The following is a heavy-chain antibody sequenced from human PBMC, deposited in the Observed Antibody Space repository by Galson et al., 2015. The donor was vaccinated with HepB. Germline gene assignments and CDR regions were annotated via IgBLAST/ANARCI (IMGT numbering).Heavy chain of an antibody. CDR1: GFIFGSYT. V-gene: IGHV3-23*01. J-gene: IGHJ6*02. D-gene: IGHD4-17*01. CDR3: AKARLMTTTFEMDV. CDR2: INPTSEYI. Sequence: SLRLSCAASGFIFGSYTMRWVRQAPGKGLEWVSAINPTSEYIYYADSVQGRFTVSRDNYKNTLYLQMNSLRAEYSAIYYCAKARLMTTTFEMDVWGQGTTVTVSS.